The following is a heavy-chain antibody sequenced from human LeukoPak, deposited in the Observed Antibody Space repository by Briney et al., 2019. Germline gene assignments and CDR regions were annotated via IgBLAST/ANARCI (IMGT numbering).Heavy chain of an antibody. CDR1: GFTFSSYW. J-gene: IGHJ6*03. Sequence: GGSLRLTCAASGFTFSSYWMYWVCQAPGKGLVWVSRINSDGSSTSYADSVKGRFTISRDNAKNTLYLQMNSLRAEDTAVYYCASLPGPLYYYYYYIDVSAKGATVTVSS. V-gene: IGHV3-74*01. CDR2: INSDGSST. CDR3: ASLPGPLYYYYYYIDV. D-gene: IGHD1-1*01.